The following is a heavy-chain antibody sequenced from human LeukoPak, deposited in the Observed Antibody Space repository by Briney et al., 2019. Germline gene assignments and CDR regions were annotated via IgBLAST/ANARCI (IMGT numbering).Heavy chain of an antibody. J-gene: IGHJ4*02. CDR3: ARDRYYYDSSVYWTWVDYFDY. CDR1: GGSISSGSYY. D-gene: IGHD3-22*01. Sequence: TLSLTCTVSGGSISSGSYYFTWIRQPAGKGLEWIGRIYTSGSTTYNPSLKSRVTISIDTSNNQFSLKLSSVTAADTAVYYCARDRYYYDSSVYWTWVDYFDYWGQGTLVTVSS. V-gene: IGHV4-61*02. CDR2: IYTSGST.